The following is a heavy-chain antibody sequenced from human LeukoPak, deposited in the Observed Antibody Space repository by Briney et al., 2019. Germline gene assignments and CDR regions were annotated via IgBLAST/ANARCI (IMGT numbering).Heavy chain of an antibody. J-gene: IGHJ5*02. V-gene: IGHV3-49*04. CDR3: TRGIAAIAWFDP. D-gene: IGHD2-2*02. CDR1: GFTLGDYA. Sequence: SGGSLRLSCTASGFTLGDYAMSWGRQAPGRGQGRGGLIRSKAYGGTTEYAASVKGRFTISRHASTSIHYLQMNRVKTEDTGVYYCTRGIAAIAWFDPWGQGTLVTVSS. CDR2: IRSKAYGGTT.